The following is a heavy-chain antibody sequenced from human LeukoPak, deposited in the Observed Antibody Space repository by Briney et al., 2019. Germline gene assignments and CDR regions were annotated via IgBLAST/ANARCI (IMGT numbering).Heavy chain of an antibody. J-gene: IGHJ6*02. CDR2: IYHSGST. V-gene: IGHV4-30-2*01. CDR1: GGSIGSGGYS. D-gene: IGHD5-24*01. Sequence: PSQTLSLTCAVSGGSIGSGGYSWSWIRQPPGKGLEWIGYIYHSGSTYYNPSLKSRVTISVDRSKNQFSLKLSSVTAADTAVYYCARDPHDGSYGMDVWGQGTTVTVSS. CDR3: ARDPHDGSYGMDV.